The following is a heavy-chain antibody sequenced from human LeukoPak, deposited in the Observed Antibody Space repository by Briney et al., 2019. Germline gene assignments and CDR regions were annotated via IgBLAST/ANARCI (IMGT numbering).Heavy chain of an antibody. V-gene: IGHV3-23*01. Sequence: GGSLRLSCLVSGFTLSNHGMSWVRQPQGKGLEWVSAIIGNGDNTYYADSVKGRFNISRDNSKNTLYLQMNSLRAEDTAIYYWAKDDAWLRFLYWGQGTLVTVSS. CDR3: AKDDAWLRFLY. J-gene: IGHJ4*02. CDR1: GFTLSNHG. CDR2: IIGNGDNT. D-gene: IGHD5-12*01.